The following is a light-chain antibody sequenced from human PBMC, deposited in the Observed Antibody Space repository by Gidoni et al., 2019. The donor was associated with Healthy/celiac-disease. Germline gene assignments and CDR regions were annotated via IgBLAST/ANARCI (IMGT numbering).Light chain of an antibody. V-gene: IGKV1-33*01. CDR2: DAS. J-gene: IGKJ4*01. CDR1: QDISNY. CDR3: QQYDNLRLT. Sequence: ILMTHSPSSLSASVGDRVTITCQASQDISNYLNWYQQKPGKAPKLLIYDASNLETGVPSSISGSGSGTDVNFTISSRQHEDIATDYCQQYDNLRLTFGGGTKVEIK.